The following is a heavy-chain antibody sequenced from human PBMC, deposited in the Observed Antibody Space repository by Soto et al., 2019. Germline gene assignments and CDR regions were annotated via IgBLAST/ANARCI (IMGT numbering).Heavy chain of an antibody. CDR3: ARIAVVAATAGEIYYYGMDV. Sequence: SETRSLTCTVSGGSISSSSYYWGWIRQPPGKGLEWIGSIYYSGSTYYNPSLKSRVTISVDTSKNQFSLKLSSVTAADTAVYYCARIAVVAATAGEIYYYGMDVWGQGTTVTVSS. CDR2: IYYSGST. CDR1: GGSISSSSYY. J-gene: IGHJ6*02. D-gene: IGHD2-15*01. V-gene: IGHV4-39*01.